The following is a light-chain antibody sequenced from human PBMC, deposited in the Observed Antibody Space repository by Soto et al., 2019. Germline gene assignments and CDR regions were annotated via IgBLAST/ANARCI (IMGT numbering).Light chain of an antibody. CDR3: CSYAGGYTYL. J-gene: IGLJ1*01. CDR2: SNN. Sequence: VLTQPPSASGTPVQRVTVSCSGSSSNIGSYIVSWYQQLPGSAPKLLIYSNNQRPSGVPDRFSGSKSGNTASLTISGLQAEDEADYFCCSYAGGYTYLFGTGTRSPS. V-gene: IGLV1-44*01. CDR1: SSNIGSYI.